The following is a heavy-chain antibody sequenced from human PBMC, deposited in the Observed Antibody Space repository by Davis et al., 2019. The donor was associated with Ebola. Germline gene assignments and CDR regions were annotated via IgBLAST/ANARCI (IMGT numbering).Heavy chain of an antibody. Sequence: GESLKISCAASGFTFSSYSMNWVRQAPGKGLEWVSYISSSSSSTIYYADSVKGRFTISRDNAKNSLYLQMNSLRDEDTAVYYCARGSGSDYWGQGTLVTVSS. CDR2: ISSSSSSTI. CDR1: GFTFSSYS. V-gene: IGHV3-48*02. D-gene: IGHD1-26*01. J-gene: IGHJ4*02. CDR3: ARGSGSDY.